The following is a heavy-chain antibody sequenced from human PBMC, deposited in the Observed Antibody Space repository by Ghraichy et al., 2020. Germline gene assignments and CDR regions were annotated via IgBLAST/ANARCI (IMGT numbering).Heavy chain of an antibody. CDR1: GFTVSSNY. D-gene: IGHD6-6*01. CDR3: ARDLAARLDYYYYGMDV. V-gene: IGHV3-53*01. J-gene: IGHJ6*02. Sequence: GESPRLSCAASGFTVSSNYMSWVRQAPGKGLEWVSVIYSGGSTYYADSVKGRFTISRDNSKNTLYLQMNSLRAEDTAVYYCARDLAARLDYYYYGMDVWGQGTTVTVSS. CDR2: IYSGGST.